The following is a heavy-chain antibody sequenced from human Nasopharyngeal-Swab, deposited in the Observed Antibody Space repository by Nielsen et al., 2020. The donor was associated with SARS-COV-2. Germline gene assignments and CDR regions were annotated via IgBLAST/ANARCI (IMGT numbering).Heavy chain of an antibody. CDR3: AKDLGWELRPVPYYYYYGMDV. J-gene: IGHJ6*02. CDR2: IWYDGSNK. V-gene: IGHV3-30*02. CDR1: GFTFSSYG. D-gene: IGHD1-26*01. Sequence: GESLKISCAASGFTFSSYGMHWVRQAPGKGLEWVAVIWYDGSNKNYADSVKGRFTISRDNSKNTLYLQMNSLRAEDTAVYYCAKDLGWELRPVPYYYYYGMDVWGQGTTVTVSS.